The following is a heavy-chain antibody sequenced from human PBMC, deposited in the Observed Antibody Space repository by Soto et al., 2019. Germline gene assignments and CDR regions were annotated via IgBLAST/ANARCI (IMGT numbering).Heavy chain of an antibody. J-gene: IGHJ4*02. CDR1: GFTFTNYW. CDR3: ATVFDF. V-gene: IGHV3-74*01. Sequence: EVQLVESGGGLVQPGGSLRLSCAASGFTFTNYWMHWVRQAPGEGLVWDSRIDGEGSGTSYADSVKGRFTISKDNAKNTLYLQMNSLRAEDTAMYYCATVFDFWGQGTLVTVSS. CDR2: IDGEGSGT.